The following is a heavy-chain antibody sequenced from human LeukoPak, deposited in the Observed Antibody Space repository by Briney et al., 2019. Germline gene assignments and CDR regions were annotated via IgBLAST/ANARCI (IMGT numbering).Heavy chain of an antibody. CDR1: GRTFSSYV. D-gene: IGHD3-22*01. J-gene: IGHJ4*02. V-gene: IGHV1-69*04. CDR2: IIPILGIA. CDR3: ASPPADYYDSRDYFDY. Sequence: SVKVSCKASGRTFSSYVISWVRQAPGQALEWMGSIIPILGIANYAQKFQGRVTITADKSTSTAYMELSSLRSEDTAVYYCASPPADYYDSRDYFDYWGQGTLVTVSS.